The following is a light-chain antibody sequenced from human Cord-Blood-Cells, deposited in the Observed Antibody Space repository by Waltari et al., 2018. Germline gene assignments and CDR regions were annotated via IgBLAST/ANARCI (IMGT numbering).Light chain of an antibody. CDR3: QQYGSSRWT. J-gene: IGKJ1*01. CDR1: QSVSSSY. Sequence: ELVLTQSPGTLSLSPGERAPPSCRASQSVSSSYLAWYQQKPGQAPRLLIYGASSRATGIPDRFSGSGSGTDFTLTISRLEPEDFAVYYCQQYGSSRWTFGQGTKVEIK. V-gene: IGKV3-20*01. CDR2: GAS.